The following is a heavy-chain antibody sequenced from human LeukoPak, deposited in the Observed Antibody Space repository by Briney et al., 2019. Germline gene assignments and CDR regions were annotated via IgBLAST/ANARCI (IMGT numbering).Heavy chain of an antibody. CDR1: EFAFNTYA. CDR3: ARGQGYCSSTSCSDLFDY. V-gene: IGHV3-53*01. Sequence: GGSLRLSCAASEFAFNTYAMHWVRQAPGKGLEWVSVIYSGGSTYYADSVKGRFTISRDNSKNTLYLQMNSLRAEDTAVYYCARGQGYCSSTSCSDLFDYWGQGTLVTVSS. D-gene: IGHD2-2*01. CDR2: IYSGGST. J-gene: IGHJ4*02.